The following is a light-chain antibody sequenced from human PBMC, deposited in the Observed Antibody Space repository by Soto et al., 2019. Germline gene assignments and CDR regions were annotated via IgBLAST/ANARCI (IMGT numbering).Light chain of an antibody. J-gene: IGLJ1*01. V-gene: IGLV1-44*01. Sequence: QSVLTQPPSASGTPGQRVTISCSGSNSNIGSNTVTWYQQLPGTAPILLIYSNQRSSGVPDRFSGSRSGTSGSLAISGLQSEDEADYYCATWDDRLNGYVFGSGTKLTVL. CDR1: NSNIGSNT. CDR3: ATWDDRLNGYV. CDR2: SN.